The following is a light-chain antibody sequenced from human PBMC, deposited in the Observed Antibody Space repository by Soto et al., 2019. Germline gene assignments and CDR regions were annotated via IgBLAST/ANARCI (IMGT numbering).Light chain of an antibody. CDR3: GTWDSSLSAPKI. J-gene: IGLJ1*01. Sequence: QSVLTHPPSVSAAPGQKVTISCSGSSSNIGNNYVSWYQQLPGTAPKLLIYDNNKRPSGIPDRFSGSKSGTSATLGITGLQTGDEADYYCGTWDSSLSAPKIFGTGTKVTVL. CDR2: DNN. V-gene: IGLV1-51*01. CDR1: SSNIGNNY.